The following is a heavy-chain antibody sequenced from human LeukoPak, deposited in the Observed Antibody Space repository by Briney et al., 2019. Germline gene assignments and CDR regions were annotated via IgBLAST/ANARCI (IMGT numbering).Heavy chain of an antibody. CDR3: ARVPSLEWLFAYFDY. J-gene: IGHJ4*02. D-gene: IGHD3-3*01. Sequence: PSETLSLTCTVSGGSISSYYWSWIRQPPGKGLEWIGYIYCSGSTNYNPSLKSRVTISVDTSKNQFSLKLSSVTAADTAVYYCARVPSLEWLFAYFDYWGQGTLVTVSS. CDR2: IYCSGST. CDR1: GGSISSYY. V-gene: IGHV4-59*01.